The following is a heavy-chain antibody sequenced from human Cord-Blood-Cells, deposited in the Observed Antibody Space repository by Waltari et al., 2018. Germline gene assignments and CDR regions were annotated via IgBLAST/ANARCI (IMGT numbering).Heavy chain of an antibody. CDR3: ATIAAAGAEYFQH. D-gene: IGHD6-13*01. CDR1: GYTFTGYY. CDR2: INPNSGGT. J-gene: IGHJ1*01. V-gene: IGHV1-2*04. Sequence: QVQLVQSGAEVKKPGASVKVSCMASGYTFTGYYIHWVRQAPGQGLEWMGWINPNSGGTNYAQKFQGWVTMTRDTSISTAYMELSRLRSDDTAVYYCATIAAAGAEYFQHWGQGTLVTVSS.